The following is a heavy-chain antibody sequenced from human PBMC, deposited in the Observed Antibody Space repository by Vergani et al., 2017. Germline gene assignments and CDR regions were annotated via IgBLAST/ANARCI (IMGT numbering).Heavy chain of an antibody. CDR2: LSASDRRT. CDR1: GFTFIMHA. CDR3: AKIRTGIAVAGPLDY. D-gene: IGHD6-19*01. J-gene: IGHJ4*02. V-gene: IGHV3-23*01. Sequence: EVQLLESGGDLVQPGGSLRLSCAASGFTFIMHAMSWVRQAPGKGLEWVSTLSASDRRTHYADSVKGRFTISRDNSENTLYLHMNGLGAEDTAVYYCAKIRTGIAVAGPLDYWGQGTLVTVSS.